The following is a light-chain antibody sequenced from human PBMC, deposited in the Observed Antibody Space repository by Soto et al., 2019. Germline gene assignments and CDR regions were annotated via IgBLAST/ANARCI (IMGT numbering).Light chain of an antibody. Sequence: EIVMTQSPATLSVSPGERATLSCRASQGIGSTLAWYQQKPGQTPKLLIYDASTRATGVPARFSGGGSGTEFTLTITSLQSEDFAVYWCQQYNNWPLAFGPGTRLEIK. CDR2: DAS. V-gene: IGKV3D-15*01. CDR3: QQYNNWPLA. J-gene: IGKJ5*01. CDR1: QGIGST.